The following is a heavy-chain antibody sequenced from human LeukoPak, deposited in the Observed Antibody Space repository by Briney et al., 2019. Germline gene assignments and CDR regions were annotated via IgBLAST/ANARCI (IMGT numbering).Heavy chain of an antibody. CDR3: AKAPVTSCRGAYCYPFDS. V-gene: IGHV3-7*01. D-gene: IGHD2-21*01. J-gene: IGHJ4*02. CDR1: GFTFSYYW. Sequence: GGSLRLSCAASGFTFSYYWMSWVRQAPGKGLEWVAHINQDGSETYYVDSVKGRFTISRDNAKNSLYLQMNSLRAEDTAVYYCAKAPVTSCRGAYCYPFDSWGQGTLVTVSS. CDR2: INQDGSET.